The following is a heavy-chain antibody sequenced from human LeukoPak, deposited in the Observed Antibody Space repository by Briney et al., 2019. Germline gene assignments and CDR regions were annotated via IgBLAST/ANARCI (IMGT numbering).Heavy chain of an antibody. J-gene: IGHJ4*02. CDR2: MKEDGTEI. D-gene: IGHD2-15*01. V-gene: IGHV3-7*03. CDR1: GFPFNRQT. CDR3: VKGGRQYIEF. Sequence: GGSLRLSCAASGFPFNRQTMSWVRQAPGNGLEWVAKMKEDGTEIAYVDSVKGRFTISRDNAENSLYLEMKNLRAEDTAVYYCVKGGRQYIEFWGQGTLVTVSS.